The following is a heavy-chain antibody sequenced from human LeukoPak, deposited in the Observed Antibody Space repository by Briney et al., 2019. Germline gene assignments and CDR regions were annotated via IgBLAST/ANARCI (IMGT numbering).Heavy chain of an antibody. J-gene: IGHJ5*01. V-gene: IGHV4-59*08. CDR2: IYDSGNT. CDR1: GGSIGSYY. CDR3: ARQTNWFDS. Sequence: PSETLSLTCTVSGGSIGSYYWSWVRQPPGKGLEWIGYIYDSGNTKYNPSLKSRVTISVDTSKNEFSLKLSSVTAADTAVYYCARQTNWFDSWGQGTLVTVSS.